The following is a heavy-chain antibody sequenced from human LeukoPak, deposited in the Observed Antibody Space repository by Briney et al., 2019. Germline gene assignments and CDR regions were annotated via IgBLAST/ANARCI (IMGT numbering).Heavy chain of an antibody. D-gene: IGHD3-3*01. CDR1: GGSISSYY. CDR2: IYYSGST. J-gene: IGHJ6*02. V-gene: IGHV4-59*01. CDR3: ARQYYDPASMDV. Sequence: SSETLSLTCTVSGGSISSYYWSWIRQPPGKGLEWIGYIYYSGSTNYNPSLKSRVTISVDTSKNQFSLKLSSVTAADTAVYYCARQYYDPASMDVWGQGTTVTVSS.